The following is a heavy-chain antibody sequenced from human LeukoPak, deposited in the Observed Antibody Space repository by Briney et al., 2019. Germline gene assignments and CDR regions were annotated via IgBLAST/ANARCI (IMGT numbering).Heavy chain of an antibody. CDR3: ARDTTEGVLSLDV. Sequence: GGSLRLSCAASGFTFSSYAMHWVRQAPGKGLEYVSAISSNGGSTYYANSVKGRFTISRDNSKNTLDLQMSSLRVEDTAVYYCARDTTEGVLSLDVWGQGTTVTVSS. CDR1: GFTFSSYA. CDR2: ISSNGGST. J-gene: IGHJ6*02. V-gene: IGHV3-64*01. D-gene: IGHD2-8*01.